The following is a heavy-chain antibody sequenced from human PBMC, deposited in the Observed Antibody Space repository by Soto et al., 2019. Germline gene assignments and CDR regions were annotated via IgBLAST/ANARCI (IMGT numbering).Heavy chain of an antibody. CDR3: ARAAAGTGYFDC. D-gene: IGHD6-13*01. J-gene: IGHJ4*02. Sequence: GGSLRLSCAASGFIFSSYDMHWVRQAPGKGLEWVSTIGAAGDTYYPGSVKGRFTISRENAKNSLYLQMNSLRAGDTAVYYCARAAAGTGYFDCWGQGTLVTVSS. CDR1: GFIFSSYD. CDR2: IGAAGDT. V-gene: IGHV3-13*01.